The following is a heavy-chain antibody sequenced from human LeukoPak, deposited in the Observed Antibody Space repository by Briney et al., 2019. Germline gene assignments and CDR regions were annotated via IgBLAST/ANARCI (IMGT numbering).Heavy chain of an antibody. CDR2: IYYSGST. J-gene: IGHJ4*02. CDR1: VGSISSSSYY. CDR3: ARHSAVDTAMGIFDY. V-gene: IGHV4-39*01. Sequence: SETLSLTCTVSVGSISSSSYYWGWIRQPPGKGLEGMGRIYYSGSTYYNPSLKGRVTISGDTSKHQFSVKLRSVTAADTAVYHCARHSAVDTAMGIFDYWGQGTLVTVSS. D-gene: IGHD5-18*01.